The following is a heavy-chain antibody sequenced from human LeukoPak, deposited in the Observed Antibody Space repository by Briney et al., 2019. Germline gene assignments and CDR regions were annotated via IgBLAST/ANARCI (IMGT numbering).Heavy chain of an antibody. V-gene: IGHV3-23*01. D-gene: IGHD3-9*01. Sequence: GGSLRLSCAASGFTFSSYGMSWVRQAPGKGLEWVSAISGSGGSTYYADSVKGRFTISRDNSKNALYLQMNSLRAEDTAVYYCAKFRRGYDILTGTYDYWGQGTLVTVSS. CDR1: GFTFSSYG. CDR3: AKFRRGYDILTGTYDY. J-gene: IGHJ4*02. CDR2: ISGSGGST.